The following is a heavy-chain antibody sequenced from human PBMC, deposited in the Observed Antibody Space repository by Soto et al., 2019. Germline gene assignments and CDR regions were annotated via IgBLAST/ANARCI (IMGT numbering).Heavy chain of an antibody. CDR3: ARDEYSSSWYSHYYYYYGMDV. CDR2: INHSGST. CDR1: GGSFSGYY. D-gene: IGHD6-13*01. V-gene: IGHV4-34*01. Sequence: ASETLSLTCAVYGGSFSGYYWSWIRQPPGKGLEWIGEINHSGSTNYNPSLKSRVTISVDTSKNQFSLKLSSVTAADTAVYYCARDEYSSSWYSHYYYYYGMDVWGQGTTVTVSS. J-gene: IGHJ6*02.